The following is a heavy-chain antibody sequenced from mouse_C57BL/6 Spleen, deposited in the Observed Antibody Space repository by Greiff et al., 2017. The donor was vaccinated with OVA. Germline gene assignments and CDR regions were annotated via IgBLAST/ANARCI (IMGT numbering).Heavy chain of an antibody. CDR3: VRQRRRDYYAMDY. CDR2: IRSKSNNYAT. V-gene: IGHV10-1*01. Sequence: EVQLVESGGGLVQPKGSLKLSCAASGFSFNTYAMNWVRQAPGKGLEWVARIRSKSNNYATYYADSVKDRFTISRDDSESMLYLQMNNLKTEDTAMYYCVRQRRRDYYAMDYWGQGTSVTVSS. CDR1: GFSFNTYA. J-gene: IGHJ4*01.